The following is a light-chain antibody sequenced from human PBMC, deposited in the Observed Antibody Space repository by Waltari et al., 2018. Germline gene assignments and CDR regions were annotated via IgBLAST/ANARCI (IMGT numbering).Light chain of an antibody. V-gene: IGKV4-1*01. J-gene: IGKJ3*01. Sequence: DIVMTQSPDSLAVSLGERATINCKSNQSVLYSSNNKNYLAWYQQKPGQPPKLPIYWASTRESGVPDRFSGDGSGTDFTLTVSSLQAEDVAVYYCQQYYSTPFTFGPGTKVDIK. CDR1: QSVLYSSNNKNY. CDR3: QQYYSTPFT. CDR2: WAS.